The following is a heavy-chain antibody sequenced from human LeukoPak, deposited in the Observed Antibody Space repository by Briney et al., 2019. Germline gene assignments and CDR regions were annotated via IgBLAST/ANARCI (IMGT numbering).Heavy chain of an antibody. V-gene: IGHV4-34*01. CDR1: GGSLSVYY. D-gene: IGHD6-6*01. CDR3: AMPSYSSSSLDY. Sequence: SESLSLTRAVYGGSLSVYYWSCIPQPPGKGLEWIGEINQSGSTNYNPSLKSRVTISVDTSKNQFSPKLSSVTAADTAVYYCAMPSYSSSSLDYWGQGTLVTVSS. CDR2: INQSGST. J-gene: IGHJ4*02.